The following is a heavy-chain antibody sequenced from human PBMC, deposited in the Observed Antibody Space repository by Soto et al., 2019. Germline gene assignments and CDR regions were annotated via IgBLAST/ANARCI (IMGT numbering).Heavy chain of an antibody. Sequence: PGGSLRLSCAASGFTFRSYGMHWVRQAPGEGLEWVAVISYDGSRTYYADSVKDRFTISRDNSKNTLHLQMNSLGVEDTAVYYCAKDRPSTIIPSYYFDYWGQGTLVTVSS. J-gene: IGHJ4*02. D-gene: IGHD1-26*01. V-gene: IGHV3-30*18. CDR2: ISYDGSRT. CDR3: AKDRPSTIIPSYYFDY. CDR1: GFTFRSYG.